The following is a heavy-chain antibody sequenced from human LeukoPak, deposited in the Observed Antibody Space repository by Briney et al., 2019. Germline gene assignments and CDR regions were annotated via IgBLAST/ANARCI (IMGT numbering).Heavy chain of an antibody. CDR1: GGSFSGYY. D-gene: IGHD2-15*01. J-gene: IGHJ4*02. CDR3: ARGVDI. Sequence: PSETLSLTCAVYGGSFSGYYWSWIRQPPGKGLEWIGEINHSGSTNYNPSLKSRVTMSVDTSKNQFSLKLSSVTAADTAVYYCARGVDIRGQGTLVTVSS. CDR2: INHSGST. V-gene: IGHV4-34*01.